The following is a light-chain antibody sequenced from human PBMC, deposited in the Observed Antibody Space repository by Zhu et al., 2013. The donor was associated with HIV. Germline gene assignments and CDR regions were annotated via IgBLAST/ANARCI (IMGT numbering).Light chain of an antibody. J-gene: IGKJ1*01. Sequence: EIVLTQSPAALSLSPGERATLSCRASQSLNSYLAWYQQKPGQAPRLLIYGGSNRATGIPARFSGGGSGTDFTLTISSLEPEDFAVYYCQHRSNWAWTFGQGTKVEIK. CDR3: QHRSNWAWT. CDR1: QSLNSY. CDR2: GGS. V-gene: IGKV3-11*01.